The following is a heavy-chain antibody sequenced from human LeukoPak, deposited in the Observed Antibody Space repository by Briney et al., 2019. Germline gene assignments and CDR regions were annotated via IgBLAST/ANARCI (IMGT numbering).Heavy chain of an antibody. V-gene: IGHV3-21*01. CDR3: ARGDDFWSGTLRFDP. CDR2: ISSSSSYI. D-gene: IGHD3-3*01. Sequence: TGGSLRLSCAASGFTFSSYSMNRVRQAPGKGLEWVSSISSSSSYIYYADSVKGRFTISRDNAKNSPYLQMNRPRAEDTAVYYCARGDDFWSGTLRFDPWGQGTLVTVSS. CDR1: GFTFSSYS. J-gene: IGHJ5*02.